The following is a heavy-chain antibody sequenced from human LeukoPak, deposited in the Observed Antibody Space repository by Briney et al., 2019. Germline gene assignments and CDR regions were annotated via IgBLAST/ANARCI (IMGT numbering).Heavy chain of an antibody. D-gene: IGHD6-19*01. CDR3: ARNTSAWSPLGETQSAPHCFDS. Sequence: PSETLSLTCGVSGNFISRGYYWAWIRQPPGKGLEWIGSIYNTGSTYYNPSLKSRVTMSIDTSKNQFSLKLSSVTAADTAVYYCARNTSAWSPLGETQSAPHCFDSWGQGTLFTVSS. V-gene: IGHV4-38-2*01. CDR2: IYNTGST. J-gene: IGHJ4*02. CDR1: GNFISRGYY.